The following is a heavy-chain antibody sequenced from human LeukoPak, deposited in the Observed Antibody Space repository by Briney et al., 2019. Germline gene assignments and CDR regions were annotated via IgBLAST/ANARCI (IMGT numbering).Heavy chain of an antibody. Sequence: SETLSLTCTVSGGSISSYYWSWIRQPPGKGLEWIGYIYYSGSTNYNPSLKSRVTMSVDSSKNQFSLTVKSVTAADTAVYYCARDSSLSPFYYYMDVWGKGTTVTVSS. CDR3: ARDSSLSPFYYYMDV. CDR2: IYYSGST. D-gene: IGHD2-15*01. V-gene: IGHV4-59*12. J-gene: IGHJ6*03. CDR1: GGSISSYY.